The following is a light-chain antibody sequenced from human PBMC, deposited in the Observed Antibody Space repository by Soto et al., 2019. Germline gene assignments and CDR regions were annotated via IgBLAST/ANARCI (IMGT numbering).Light chain of an antibody. V-gene: IGLV2-8*01. CDR2: EVT. CDR1: SSDVGGYNY. Sequence: QSALTQPPSASGSPGQSVTISCTGTSSDVGGYNYVSWYQQHPGKAPKVIIYEVTKRPSGVPDRFSGSKSGNTASLTVSGLQAEGEADYYCTSYAGSNNLGVFGTGTKLTVL. CDR3: TSYAGSNNLGV. J-gene: IGLJ1*01.